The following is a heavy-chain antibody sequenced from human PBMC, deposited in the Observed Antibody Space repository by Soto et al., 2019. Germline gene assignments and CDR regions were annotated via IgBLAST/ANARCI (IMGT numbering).Heavy chain of an antibody. J-gene: IGHJ4*02. V-gene: IGHV3-23*01. CDR3: AKRVDYSSSAHSRDS. Sequence: EVQLLESGGGLVQPGGSLRLACAASGFTFSTYGMAWVRQAPGKGLEWVSSVSDSADSTYYADSVKGRVTISRDNSKNRLFLQINSLRVEDTAICYCAKRVDYSSSAHSRDSWGQGTLVTVS. CDR2: VSDSADST. D-gene: IGHD6-6*01. CDR1: GFTFSTYG.